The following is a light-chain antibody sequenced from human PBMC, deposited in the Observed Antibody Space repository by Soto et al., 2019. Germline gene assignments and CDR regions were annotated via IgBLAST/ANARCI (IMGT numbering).Light chain of an antibody. V-gene: IGLV2-14*03. J-gene: IGLJ3*02. Sequence: QSALTQPASVSGSPGQSITISCTGTTDDVGGYNYVYWYQQHPGKVPKLILYNVANRPSGISYRFSGSKSGNTASLTIAGLQAEDEADYYCSSYVSSGTVMFGGGTKLTVL. CDR1: TDDVGGYNY. CDR2: NVA. CDR3: SSYVSSGTVM.